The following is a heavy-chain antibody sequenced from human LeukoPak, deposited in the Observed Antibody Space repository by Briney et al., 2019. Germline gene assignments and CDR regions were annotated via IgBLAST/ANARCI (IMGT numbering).Heavy chain of an antibody. J-gene: IGHJ4*02. D-gene: IGHD3-10*01. Sequence: PSETLSLTCTVSGGSISSSSYYWGWIRQPPGKGLEWIGSIYHSGSTYYNPSLKSRVTISVDTSKNQFSLKLSSVTAADTAVYYCARKYYGSGSYYKDINFDYWGQGTLVTVSS. CDR1: GGSISSSSYY. CDR3: ARKYYGSGSYYKDINFDY. V-gene: IGHV4-39*01. CDR2: IYHSGST.